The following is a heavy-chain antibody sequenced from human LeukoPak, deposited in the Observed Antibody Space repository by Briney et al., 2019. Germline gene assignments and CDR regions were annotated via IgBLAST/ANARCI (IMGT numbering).Heavy chain of an antibody. Sequence: SETLSLTCTVSGGSISSYYWSWIRQPPGKGLEWIGYIYYSGSTNYNPSLKSRVTISVDTSKNQFSLKLSSVTAADTAVYYCARVRGYSSGSPDYWGQGTLVTVSS. J-gene: IGHJ4*02. CDR3: ARVRGYSSGSPDY. CDR1: GGSISSYY. V-gene: IGHV4-59*01. CDR2: IYYSGST. D-gene: IGHD6-19*01.